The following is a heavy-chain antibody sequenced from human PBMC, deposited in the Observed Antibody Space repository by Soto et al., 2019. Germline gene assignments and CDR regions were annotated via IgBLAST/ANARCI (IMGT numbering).Heavy chain of an antibody. Sequence: PGGSLRLSCAASGFTFSSYEMNWVRQAPGKGLEWVSYISSSGSTIYYADSVKGRFTISRDNAKNSLYLQMNSLRAEDKAVYYCARGQYGSGGGYFDYWGQETLVTVSS. CDR2: ISSSGSTI. CDR1: GFTFSSYE. D-gene: IGHD6-19*01. V-gene: IGHV3-48*03. CDR3: ARGQYGSGGGYFDY. J-gene: IGHJ4*02.